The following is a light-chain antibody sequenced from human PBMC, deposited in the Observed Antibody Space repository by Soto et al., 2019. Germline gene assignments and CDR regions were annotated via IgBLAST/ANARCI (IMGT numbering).Light chain of an antibody. CDR3: SSYTTGSLVV. J-gene: IGLJ2*01. V-gene: IGLV2-14*02. CDR1: RSDIGSYNS. Sequence: QSVLTQPASVSGSPGESITISCTGTRSDIGSYNSIAWYQQHPGKAPRVMIFEVTKRPSGISNRFSGSKSGNTASLTISGLQAEDEADYYCSSYTTGSLVVFGGGTKLTVL. CDR2: EVT.